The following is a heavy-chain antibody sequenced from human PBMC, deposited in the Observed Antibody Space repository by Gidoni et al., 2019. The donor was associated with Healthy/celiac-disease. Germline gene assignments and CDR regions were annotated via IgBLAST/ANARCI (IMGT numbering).Heavy chain of an antibody. CDR3: ARSVADDTGAYYYYYGMDV. V-gene: IGHV5-10-1*03. Sequence: EVQLVQSGAEVKKPGESLRISCKGSGYSFTRYWLSWVRQMPGKGLEWMGRIDPRDSYTNYSPSFQGHVTISADKSIGTAYLQWGSLKASNTAMYYCARSVADDTGAYYYYYGMDVWGQGTTVTVSS. J-gene: IGHJ6*02. D-gene: IGHD6-19*01. CDR2: IDPRDSYT. CDR1: GYSFTRYW.